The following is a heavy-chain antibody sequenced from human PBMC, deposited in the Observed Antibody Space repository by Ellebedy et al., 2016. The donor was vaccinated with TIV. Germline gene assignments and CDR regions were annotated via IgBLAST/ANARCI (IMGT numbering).Heavy chain of an antibody. CDR1: GDSISDSAFY. CDR3: ARASLVRGIAG. V-gene: IGHV4-39*07. Sequence: SETLSLXXTVSGDSISDSAFYWGWIRQSPGKGLEWIGNIYFSGITYYNPSLRSRVTISVDTSKNQFSLKLNSVTAADTAVYYCARASLVRGIAGWGQGTLITVSS. D-gene: IGHD3-10*01. J-gene: IGHJ4*02. CDR2: IYFSGIT.